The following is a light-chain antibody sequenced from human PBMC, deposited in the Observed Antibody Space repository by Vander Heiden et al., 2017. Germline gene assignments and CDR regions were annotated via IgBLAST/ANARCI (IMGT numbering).Light chain of an antibody. V-gene: IGKV3-15*01. CDR1: PSVSTN. J-gene: IGKJ1*01. CDR2: GAT. Sequence: EIVMTQSPATLSVSPGERATLSCRASPSVSTNLVWYQQKPGQAPRLLIYGATTRATGIPARFSGSGSGTEFTLTISSLQSEDFAVYYCQQYNNWPPWTFGQGTKVEIK. CDR3: QQYNNWPPWT.